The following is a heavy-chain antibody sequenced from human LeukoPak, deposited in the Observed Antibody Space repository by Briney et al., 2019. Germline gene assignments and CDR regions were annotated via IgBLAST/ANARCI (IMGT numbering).Heavy chain of an antibody. CDR1: GGSISSSTSY. V-gene: IGHV4-39*07. CDR3: ARDSSLEVGEIFDY. CDR2: IYHSGST. D-gene: IGHD3-22*01. J-gene: IGHJ4*02. Sequence: PSETLSLTCAVSGGSISSSTSYWAWIRQPPGKGLEWIGSIYHSGSTHYNPSLKSRVTMSVDTSKKQFSLNLSSVTAADTAVYYCARDSSLEVGEIFDYWGQGTLVTVSS.